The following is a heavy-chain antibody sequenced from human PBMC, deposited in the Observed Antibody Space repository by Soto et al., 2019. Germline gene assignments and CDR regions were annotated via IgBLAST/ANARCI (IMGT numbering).Heavy chain of an antibody. J-gene: IGHJ4*02. CDR3: ARDDSGFSGSCLLFDY. CDR2: ISAYNGNT. CDR1: GYTFTSYG. Sequence: GASVKVSCKASGYTFTSYGISWVRQAPGQGLEWMGWISAYNGNTNYAQKLQGRVTMTTDTSTSTAYMELSSLRSGDTAVYYCARDDSGFSGSCLLFDYWGQGTLVTVSS. V-gene: IGHV1-18*01. D-gene: IGHD1-26*01.